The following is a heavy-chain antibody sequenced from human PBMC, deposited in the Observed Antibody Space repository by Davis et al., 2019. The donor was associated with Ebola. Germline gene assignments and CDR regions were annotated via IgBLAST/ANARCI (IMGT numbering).Heavy chain of an antibody. CDR3: ARCGGTGDPKNVVVVGVFDN. J-gene: IGHJ4*02. D-gene: IGHD2-15*01. CDR2: IDPNSGVT. CDR1: GYTFTDYY. V-gene: IGHV1-2*02. Sequence: ASVKVSCKASGYTFTDYYMHWVRRAPGQGLEWMGWIDPNSGVTNYAQKFRGRVTMTRDTSISTAYMELSSLRSDDTAVYYCARCGGTGDPKNVVVVGVFDNWGQGTLVTVSS.